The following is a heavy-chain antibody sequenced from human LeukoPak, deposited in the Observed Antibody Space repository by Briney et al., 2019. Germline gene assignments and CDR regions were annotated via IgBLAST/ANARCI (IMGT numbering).Heavy chain of an antibody. J-gene: IGHJ4*02. D-gene: IGHD3-16*02. CDR2: ISAYNGNT. V-gene: IGHV1-18*01. CDR3: ARDLFIDAGSTMFDY. CDR1: GYTFTSYG. Sequence: ASVKVSCKASGYTFTSYGISWVRQAPGQGLEWMGWISAYNGNTNYAQKLQGRVTMTTDTSTSTAYMELRSLRSDDTAVYYCARDLFIDAGSTMFDYWGQGTLVTVSS.